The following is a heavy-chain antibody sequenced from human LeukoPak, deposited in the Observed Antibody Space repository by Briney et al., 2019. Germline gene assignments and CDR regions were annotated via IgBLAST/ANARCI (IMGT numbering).Heavy chain of an antibody. V-gene: IGHV4-31*03. Sequence: SETLSLTCTVSGGSISIGVYYWSWIRQHPGRGLEWIGYIYYSGSTYYNPSLKSRVTISVDTSKNQFSLKLSSVTAADTAVYYCARNGYSYGYGFDYWGQGTLVTVSS. CDR2: IYYSGST. CDR1: GGSISIGVYY. J-gene: IGHJ4*02. CDR3: ARNGYSYGYGFDY. D-gene: IGHD5-18*01.